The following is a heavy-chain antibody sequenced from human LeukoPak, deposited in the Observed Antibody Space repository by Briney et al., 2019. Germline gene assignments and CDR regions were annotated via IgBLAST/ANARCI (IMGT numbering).Heavy chain of an antibody. D-gene: IGHD5-18*01. CDR3: VTGFTTMAVDYFDY. CDR2: SDPEDGER. V-gene: IGHV1-24*01. Sequence: ASVKVSCKVSGKTLSDLSIHWLRQPPGKGLEWLGGSDPEDGERIYAQMYQGRVTMTEDTSIDTAYMELSSLRSEDTAVYYCVTGFTTMAVDYFDYWGQGTLVTVSP. J-gene: IGHJ4*02. CDR1: GKTLSDLS.